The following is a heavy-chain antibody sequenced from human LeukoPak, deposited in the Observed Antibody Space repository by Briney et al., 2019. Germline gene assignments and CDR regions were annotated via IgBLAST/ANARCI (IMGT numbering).Heavy chain of an antibody. CDR2: IYYSGST. J-gene: IGHJ3*02. V-gene: IGHV4-39*07. CDR3: ARDQPIVGATEGENAFDI. D-gene: IGHD1-26*01. CDR1: GGSISSSSYY. Sequence: SETLSLTCTVSGGSISSSSYYWGWIRQPPGKGLEWIGSIYYSGSTYYNPSLKSRVTISVDTSKNQFSLKLSSVTAADTAVYYCARDQPIVGATEGENAFDIWGQGTMVTVSS.